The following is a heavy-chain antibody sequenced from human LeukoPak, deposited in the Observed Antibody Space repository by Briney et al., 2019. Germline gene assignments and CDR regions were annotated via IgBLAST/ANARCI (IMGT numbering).Heavy chain of an antibody. CDR3: ARVGCSPISCHTWFDP. D-gene: IGHD2-2*01. CDR1: GYTFTSYD. CDR2: MNPADGNT. Sequence: ASVKVSCKASGYTFTSYDMHWVRQATGQGLEWMGWMNPADGNTVYARKFQGRVTITRDIYISTAYMELSSMRSEDTAAYYCARVGCSPISCHTWFDPWGQRTLVTVSP. J-gene: IGHJ5*02. V-gene: IGHV1-8*03.